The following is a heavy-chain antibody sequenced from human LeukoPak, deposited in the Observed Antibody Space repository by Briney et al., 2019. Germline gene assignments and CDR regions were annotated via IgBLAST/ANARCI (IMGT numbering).Heavy chain of an antibody. Sequence: PSETLSLTCGVSGGSISGTNWWSWLRQPPGQGLEWIGEISLRGLTNYNPSLRSRLTMSLDESKNQVSLNLTSVTAADTAVYYCSRESGPFSPFGFWGQGTLVCVHS. D-gene: IGHD1-26*01. J-gene: IGHJ4*02. V-gene: IGHV4-4*02. CDR3: SRESGPFSPFGF. CDR1: GGSISGTNW. CDR2: ISLRGLT.